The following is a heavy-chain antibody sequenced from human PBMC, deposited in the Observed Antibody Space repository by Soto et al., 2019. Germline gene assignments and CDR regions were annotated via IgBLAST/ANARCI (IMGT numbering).Heavy chain of an antibody. CDR2: IRSKAYGGTT. V-gene: IGHV3-49*04. CDR3: TRDDYGSREKSPGDWYFDL. CDR1: GFTFGDYA. J-gene: IGHJ2*01. D-gene: IGHD4-17*01. Sequence: GGSLRLSCTASGFTFGDYAMGWVRQAPGKGLEWVGFIRSKAYGGTTEYAASVKGRFTISRDDSKSIAYLQMNSLKTEDTAVYYCTRDDYGSREKSPGDWYFDLWGRGTLVTVSS.